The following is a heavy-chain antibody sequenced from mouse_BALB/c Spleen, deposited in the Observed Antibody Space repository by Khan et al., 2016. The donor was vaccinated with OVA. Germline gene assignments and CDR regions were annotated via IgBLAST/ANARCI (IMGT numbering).Heavy chain of an antibody. CDR1: GFTFSSYV. J-gene: IGHJ2*01. CDR2: ISSGGST. Sequence: EVELVESGGDLVKPGGSLKLSCAASGFTFSSYVMSWVRQTPEKRLEWVASISSGGSTYYPDSVKGRFTISTDNPRNILYLQMSSLRSEDPAMYYFAREAYRYDEYYFDYWGQGTTLTVSS. D-gene: IGHD2-14*01. V-gene: IGHV5-6-5*01. CDR3: AREAYRYDEYYFDY.